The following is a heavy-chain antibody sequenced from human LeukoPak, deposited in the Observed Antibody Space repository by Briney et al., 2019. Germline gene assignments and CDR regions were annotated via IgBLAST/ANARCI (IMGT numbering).Heavy chain of an antibody. CDR3: ARIRMSMLRGDFDY. CDR2: ISSSGDTI. Sequence: PGGSLRLSCAASGFTFSSYAMNWVRQAPGKGLEWVSYISSSGDTIYYADSVKGRFTISRDNAKNSLYLQMNSLRAEDTAVYYCARIRMSMLRGDFDYWGQGTLVTVSS. V-gene: IGHV3-48*03. CDR1: GFTFSSYA. J-gene: IGHJ4*02. D-gene: IGHD3-10*01.